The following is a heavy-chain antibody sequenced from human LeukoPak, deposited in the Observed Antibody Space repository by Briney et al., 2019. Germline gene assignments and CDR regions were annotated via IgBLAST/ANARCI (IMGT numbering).Heavy chain of an antibody. CDR1: GVSISGYY. J-gene: IGHJ4*02. CDR3: ASSPIHDFWSGYLDY. Sequence: SETLSLTCTVSGVSISGYYWSWIRQPAGKGLEWIGRIYTSGTTHDNPSLKSRVTMSVDTSKNQVSLKVSSVTAADTAVYYCASSPIHDFWSGYLDYWGQGTLVTVSS. V-gene: IGHV4-4*07. CDR2: IYTSGTT. D-gene: IGHD3-3*01.